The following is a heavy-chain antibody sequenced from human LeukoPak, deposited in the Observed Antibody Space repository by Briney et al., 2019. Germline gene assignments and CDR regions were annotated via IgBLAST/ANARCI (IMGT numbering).Heavy chain of an antibody. J-gene: IGHJ3*01. CDR2: IYSSGTT. D-gene: IGHD3-22*01. Sequence: SQTLSLTCVVSGGSISTGGYCWSWIRQPAGKGLEWIGRIYSSGTTNYKPSLKSRVTMSVDPSKNQFSLKLSSVTAADTAVYYCARGSGYYDSSGYLNLWGHGTMVTVSS. V-gene: IGHV4-61*02. CDR3: ARGSGYYDSSGYLNL. CDR1: GGSISTGGYC.